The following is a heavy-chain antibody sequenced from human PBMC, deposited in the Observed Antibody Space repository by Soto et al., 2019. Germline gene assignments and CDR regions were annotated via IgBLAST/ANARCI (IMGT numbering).Heavy chain of an antibody. CDR1: GFSLSTYHMG. CDR2: LYWDDDK. V-gene: IGHV2-5*02. Sequence: QITLKESGPTLVRPAQTLTLTCDFSGFSLSTYHMGVAWIRQPPGTALEWLALLYWDDDKRYSPSLKDRLAISKDASTNQVVLTITNIDPGDSATYFWAHAGDYDLLTFDHWGPGTLVTFSS. CDR3: AHAGDYDLLTFDH. J-gene: IGHJ4*01. D-gene: IGHD4-17*01.